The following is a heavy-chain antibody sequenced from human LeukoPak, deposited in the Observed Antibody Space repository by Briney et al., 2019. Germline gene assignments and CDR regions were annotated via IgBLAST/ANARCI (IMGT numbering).Heavy chain of an antibody. D-gene: IGHD6-6*01. CDR2: IYYSGST. Sequence: SETLSLTCTVSGGSISSYYWSWIRQPPGKGLEWIGYIYYSGSTNYNPSLKSRVTISVDTSKNQFSLKLSSVTAADTAVYYCAREISGEYSSSSRFDLWGRGTLVTVSS. V-gene: IGHV4-59*01. J-gene: IGHJ2*01. CDR3: AREISGEYSSSSRFDL. CDR1: GGSISSYY.